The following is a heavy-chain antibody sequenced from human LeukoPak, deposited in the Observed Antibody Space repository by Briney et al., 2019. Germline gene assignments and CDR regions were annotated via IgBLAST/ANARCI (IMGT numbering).Heavy chain of an antibody. CDR1: QFTFSNYA. J-gene: IGHJ2*01. V-gene: IGHV3-23*01. CDR3: AKGPAPYCSGGSCYSPHWYFDL. D-gene: IGHD2-15*01. Sequence: GGSLRLSCAASQFTFSNYAMSWVRQAPGKGLEWVSAISGSGNTTYFGDSVTGRFTISRDNPKNTVFLQMNSLSAEDTAVYYCAKGPAPYCSGGSCYSPHWYFDLWGRGTLVTVSS. CDR2: ISGSGNTT.